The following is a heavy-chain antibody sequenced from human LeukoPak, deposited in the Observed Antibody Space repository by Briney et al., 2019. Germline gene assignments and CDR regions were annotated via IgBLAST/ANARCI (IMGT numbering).Heavy chain of an antibody. CDR2: IYHSGST. CDR1: GYSISGGYY. V-gene: IGHV4-38-2*02. CDR3: ARGHSRGQLRHNWFDP. D-gene: IGHD2-2*01. J-gene: IGHJ5*02. Sequence: SETLSLTCTVSGYSISGGYYWGWIRQPPGQGLEWIGSIYHSGSTYYNPSLKSRVTISVDTSKNQFSLKLSSVTAADTAVYYCARGHSRGQLRHNWFDPWGQGTLVTVSS.